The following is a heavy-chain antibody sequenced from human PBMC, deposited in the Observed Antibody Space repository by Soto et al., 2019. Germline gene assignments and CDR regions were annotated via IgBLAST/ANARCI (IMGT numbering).Heavy chain of an antibody. Sequence: QVQLQQWGAGLLKPSETLSLTCAVYGGSFSGYYWSWIRQPPGKGLEWIGEINHSGSTNYNPSLRSRVTISVGTSKNQFSLRLSSVSAADAAVYYCAGVGGSSSGWPAYGGQGTLVTVSS. D-gene: IGHD6-25*01. CDR3: AGVGGSSSGWPAY. V-gene: IGHV4-34*01. J-gene: IGHJ4*02. CDR1: GGSFSGYY. CDR2: INHSGST.